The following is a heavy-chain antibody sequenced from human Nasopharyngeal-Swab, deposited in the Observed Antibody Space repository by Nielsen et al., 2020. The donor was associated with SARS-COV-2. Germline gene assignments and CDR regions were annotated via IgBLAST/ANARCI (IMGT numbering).Heavy chain of an antibody. D-gene: IGHD2/OR15-2a*01. J-gene: IGHJ4*02. Sequence: GESLKIPCAASGFTFPNYVMSWVRQAPGKGLEWVSTIGIGGDTYYTDSVKGRFTMSRDNSKNTLYLQMNGLRAEDTAIYYCSKNEYFCFDFWGQGALVTVSS. CDR3: SKNEYFCFDF. V-gene: IGHV3-23*01. CDR1: GFTFPNYV. CDR2: IGIGGDT.